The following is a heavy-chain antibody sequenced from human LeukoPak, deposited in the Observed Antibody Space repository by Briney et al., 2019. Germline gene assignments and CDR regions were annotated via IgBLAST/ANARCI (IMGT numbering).Heavy chain of an antibody. D-gene: IGHD3-22*01. V-gene: IGHV3-11*05. CDR2: ISSSSSYT. CDR1: GFTFSDYY. J-gene: IGHJ3*02. CDR3: ARDPPRAYYYDSSGYSADAFDI. Sequence: TGGSLRLSCAASGFTFSDYYMSWIRQAPGKGLEWISCISSSSSYTNYADSVKGRFTISRDNAKNSLYLQMNSLRAEDTAVYYCARDPPRAYYYDSSGYSADAFDIWGQGTMVTVSS.